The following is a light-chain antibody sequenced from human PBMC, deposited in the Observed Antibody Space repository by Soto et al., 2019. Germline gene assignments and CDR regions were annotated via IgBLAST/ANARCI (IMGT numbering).Light chain of an antibody. CDR3: CSYAGSSTFPYV. J-gene: IGLJ1*01. Sequence: QSVLTQPASVSGSPGQSITISCTGTSSDVGSYNLVSWYQQHPGKAPKLMIYEVSKRPSGVSNRFSGSKSGNTASLTISGLQAEDEADYCCCSYAGSSTFPYVFGTGTKVTVL. CDR2: EVS. CDR1: SSDVGSYNL. V-gene: IGLV2-23*02.